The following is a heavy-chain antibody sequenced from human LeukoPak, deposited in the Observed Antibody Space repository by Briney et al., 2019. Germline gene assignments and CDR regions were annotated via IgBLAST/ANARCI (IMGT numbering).Heavy chain of an antibody. CDR3: ASERLEGAFDI. V-gene: IGHV3-21*01. D-gene: IGHD4-11*01. Sequence: GGSLRLSCAASGFTFSSYSMNWVRQAPGKGLEWVSSISSSSSHIYYADSVKGRFTISRDNAKNSLYLQMNSLRAEDTAVYYCASERLEGAFDIWAKGQWSPSLQ. CDR2: ISSSSSHI. CDR1: GFTFSSYS. J-gene: IGHJ3*02.